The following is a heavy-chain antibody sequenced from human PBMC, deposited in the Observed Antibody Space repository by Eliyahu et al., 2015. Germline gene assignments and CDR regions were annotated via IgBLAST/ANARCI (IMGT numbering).Heavy chain of an antibody. J-gene: IGHJ6*03. CDR3: AIRSXRFSYYYYMDV. D-gene: IGHD3-3*01. CDR2: IYYSGST. CDR1: GXXISXGDYY. Sequence: QVQLQESGPGLVKPSQTLSLTCTVSGXXISXGDYYWSWIRQPPGKGLEXIGYIYYSGSTYYNPSLKSRVTISVDTSKNQFSLKLSSVTAADTAVYYCAIRSXRFSYYYYMDVWGKGTTVTVSS. V-gene: IGHV4-30-4*01.